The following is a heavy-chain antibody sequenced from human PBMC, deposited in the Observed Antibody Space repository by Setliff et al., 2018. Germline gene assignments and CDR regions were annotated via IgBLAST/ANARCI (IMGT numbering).Heavy chain of an antibody. CDR1: GGSISSGTYY. CDR3: AREGEIWFGELLPWGMDV. D-gene: IGHD3-10*01. Sequence: SETLSLTCTVSGGSISSGTYYWSWIRQPAGKGLEWIGRIYTSGSTNYNPSLKSRVTISVDTSKNQFSLKLSSVTAADTAVYYCAREGEIWFGELLPWGMDVWGQGTAVTVSS. J-gene: IGHJ6*02. CDR2: IYTSGST. V-gene: IGHV4-61*02.